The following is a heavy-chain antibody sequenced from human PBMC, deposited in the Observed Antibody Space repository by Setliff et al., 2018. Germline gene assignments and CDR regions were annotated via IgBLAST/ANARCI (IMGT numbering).Heavy chain of an antibody. D-gene: IGHD1-1*01. CDR1: GDSITSGSDS. Sequence: SETLSLTCTVSGDSITSGSDSWNWIRQPAGKGLQWIGRVYPTGSTNYDPDLRSRVTMSVDTSKNQFSLMLTSVTAADTAVYYCARQRRIWNDLDYFDYWGQGTLVTVSS. CDR3: ARQRRIWNDLDYFDY. J-gene: IGHJ4*02. V-gene: IGHV4-61*02. CDR2: VYPTGST.